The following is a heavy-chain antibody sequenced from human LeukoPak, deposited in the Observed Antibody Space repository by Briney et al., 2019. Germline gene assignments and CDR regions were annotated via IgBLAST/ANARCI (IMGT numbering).Heavy chain of an antibody. D-gene: IGHD1-26*01. V-gene: IGHV4-34*01. CDR1: IDSFSNYH. J-gene: IGHJ5*02. CDR2: VNESGGT. Sequence: SETLSLTCAVYIDSFSNYHWDWIRQTPAKGMEWIGEVNESGGTNISPSLRSRVILSVDTSKNQFSLKLISVTVADTAIYYCARGQGATVPQVGKNWFDPWGQGTRVTVSS. CDR3: ARGQGATVPQVGKNWFDP.